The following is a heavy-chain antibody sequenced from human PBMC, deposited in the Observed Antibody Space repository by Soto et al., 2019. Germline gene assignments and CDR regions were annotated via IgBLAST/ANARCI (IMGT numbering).Heavy chain of an antibody. CDR3: ARDQGSDTAMVTGSPYFDY. CDR1: GGSISSGGYS. V-gene: IGHV4-30-2*01. J-gene: IGHJ4*02. D-gene: IGHD5-18*01. Sequence: SETLSLTCAVSGGSISSGGYSWSWIRQPPGKGLEWIGEIYHSGSTNYNPSLKSRVTISVDKSKNQFSLKLSSVTAADTAVYYCARDQGSDTAMVTGSPYFDYWGQGTLVTVSS. CDR2: IYHSGST.